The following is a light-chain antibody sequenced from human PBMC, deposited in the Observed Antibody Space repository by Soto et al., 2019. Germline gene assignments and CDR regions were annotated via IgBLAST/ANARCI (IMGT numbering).Light chain of an antibody. CDR3: QTWGTGIRVV. Sequence: QTVVTQSPSASASLGASVKLTCTLSSGHSRYAIAWHQLQPEKGPRYLMKLNSDGSHSKGDGIPNRFSGSSSGAERYLTISSLQSEDEADYYCQTWGTGIRVVFGGGTKVTVL. CDR1: SGHSRYA. V-gene: IGLV4-69*01. J-gene: IGLJ2*01. CDR2: LNSDGSH.